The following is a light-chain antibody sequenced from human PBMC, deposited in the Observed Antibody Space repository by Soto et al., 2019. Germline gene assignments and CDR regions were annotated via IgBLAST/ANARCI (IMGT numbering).Light chain of an antibody. CDR2: GAS. Sequence: EIVLTQSAGTLSLSPGERATLSCRASQSVSSDYLAWYQQKPGQAPRLLIYGASSRAAGIPDRFSGSGSGTDFTLTISRLEPGDFAVYYCQQYGSSSWTFGQGTKVEIK. CDR3: QQYGSSSWT. J-gene: IGKJ1*01. CDR1: QSVSSDY. V-gene: IGKV3-20*01.